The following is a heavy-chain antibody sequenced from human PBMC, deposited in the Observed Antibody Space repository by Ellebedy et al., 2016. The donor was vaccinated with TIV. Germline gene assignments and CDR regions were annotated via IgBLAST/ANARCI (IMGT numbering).Heavy chain of an antibody. J-gene: IGHJ2*01. D-gene: IGHD6-19*01. CDR3: ARAVRGYSSGWPYWYFDL. CDR1: GFTFSCCA. CDR2: IRHSGST. V-gene: IGHV4-34*01. Sequence: ESLKISCAASGFTFSCCAMSWIRQPPGKGLEWIGEIRHSGSTNYRPSLNSRVTIYVDTSNNQFTLKLRAVTAADTAVYYCARAVRGYSSGWPYWYFDLWGRGTLVTVSS.